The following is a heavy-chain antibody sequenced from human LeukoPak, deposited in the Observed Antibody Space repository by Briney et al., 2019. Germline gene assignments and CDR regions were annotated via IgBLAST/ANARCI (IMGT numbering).Heavy chain of an antibody. J-gene: IGHJ5*02. CDR3: ARGGYSYGYSWFDP. CDR1: GFTPSSNY. V-gene: IGHV3-66*02. CDR2: IYSGGST. D-gene: IGHD5-18*01. Sequence: RGSLRLSCAASGFTPSSNYMSWVCQAPGEGVERVSVIYSGGSTYYADSVKGRFTISRDNSKNTLYLQMNSLRAEDTAVYYCARGGYSYGYSWFDPWGQGTLVTVSS.